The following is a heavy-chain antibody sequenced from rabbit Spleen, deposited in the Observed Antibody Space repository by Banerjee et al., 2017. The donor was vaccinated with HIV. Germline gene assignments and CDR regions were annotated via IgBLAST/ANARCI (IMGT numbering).Heavy chain of an antibody. CDR1: GFSSSSGYY. Sequence: QSLEESGGDLVKPGASLTLTCTASGFSSSSGYYMCWVRQAPGKGLEWIACIYAGSSGSTYYASWAKGRFTISKTSSTTVTLRMTSLTAADRATYFCARDLVGVIGWNFGWWGPGTLVTVS. D-gene: IGHD4-1*01. CDR3: ARDLVGVIGWNFGW. V-gene: IGHV1S40*01. J-gene: IGHJ6*01. CDR2: IYAGSSGST.